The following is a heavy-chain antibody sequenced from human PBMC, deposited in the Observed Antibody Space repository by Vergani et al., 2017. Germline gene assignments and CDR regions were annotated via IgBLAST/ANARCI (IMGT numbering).Heavy chain of an antibody. J-gene: IGHJ5*02. Sequence: QLQLQESGPGLVKPSETLSLTCTVSGGSISSSSYYWGWIRQPPGKGLEWIGSIYYSGSTYYNPSLKSRVTISVDTSKNQFSLKLSSVTAADTAVYYCARRYCSSTSCYPGWYNWFDPWGQGTLVTVSS. CDR3: ARRYCSSTSCYPGWYNWFDP. V-gene: IGHV4-39*01. CDR2: IYYSGST. D-gene: IGHD2-2*01. CDR1: GGSISSSSYY.